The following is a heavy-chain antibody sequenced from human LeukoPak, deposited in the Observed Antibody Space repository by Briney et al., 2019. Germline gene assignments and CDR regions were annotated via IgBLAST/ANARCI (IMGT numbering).Heavy chain of an antibody. Sequence: PGGSLRLSCAASGFTFSSYSMNWVRQASGKGLECVSSISSSSSYIYYAVSVKGRFTISRDNAKNSLYLQMNSLRAEDTAVYYCARLYYYGSGSYYPWGQGTLVTVSS. D-gene: IGHD3-10*01. J-gene: IGHJ5*02. V-gene: IGHV3-21*01. CDR1: GFTFSSYS. CDR2: ISSSSSYI. CDR3: ARLYYYGSGSYYP.